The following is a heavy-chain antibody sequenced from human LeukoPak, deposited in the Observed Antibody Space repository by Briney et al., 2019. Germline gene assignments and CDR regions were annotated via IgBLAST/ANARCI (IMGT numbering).Heavy chain of an antibody. Sequence: SETLSLTCTVSGYSISSGYYWGWIRQPPGKGLEWIGSINYSGSTYYNPSLESRVTISVDRSKNQFSLKLSSVTAADTAVYYCARGYCSGGSCYSSYYYSYMDVWGKGTTVTVSS. CDR1: GYSISSGYY. CDR2: INYSGST. J-gene: IGHJ6*03. CDR3: ARGYCSGGSCYSSYYYSYMDV. V-gene: IGHV4-38-2*02. D-gene: IGHD2-15*01.